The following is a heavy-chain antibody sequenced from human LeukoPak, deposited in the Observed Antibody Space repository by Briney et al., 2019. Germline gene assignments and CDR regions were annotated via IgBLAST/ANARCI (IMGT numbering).Heavy chain of an antibody. Sequence: PGGSLRLSCAASGFTFSSYAMHWVRQAPGKGLEWVAVISYDGSNKYYADSVKGRFTISRDNSKNTLYLQMNSLRAEDTAVYYCAKDQIAAPDVDAFDIWGQGTMVTVSS. CDR1: GFTFSSYA. J-gene: IGHJ3*02. D-gene: IGHD6-13*01. V-gene: IGHV3-30-3*01. CDR3: AKDQIAAPDVDAFDI. CDR2: ISYDGSNK.